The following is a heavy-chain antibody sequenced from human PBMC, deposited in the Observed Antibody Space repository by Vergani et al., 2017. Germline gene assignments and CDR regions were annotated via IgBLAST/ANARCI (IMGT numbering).Heavy chain of an antibody. Sequence: QVQLVQSGAEVKKPGSSVKVSCKASGGTFSSYAISWVRQAPGQGLEWMGGISPIFGTANYAQKFQGRVTITADESTSTAYMELSILRSEDTAVYYCAVEKLVVVPAAPNYYYYGMYVWGQGPTVTVS. V-gene: IGHV1-69*01. J-gene: IGHJ6*02. CDR2: ISPIFGTA. CDR1: GGTFSSYA. D-gene: IGHD2-2*01. CDR3: AVEKLVVVPAAPNYYYYGMYV.